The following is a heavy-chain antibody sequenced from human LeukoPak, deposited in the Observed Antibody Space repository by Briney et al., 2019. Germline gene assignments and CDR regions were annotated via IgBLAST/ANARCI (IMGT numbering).Heavy chain of an antibody. J-gene: IGHJ6*03. V-gene: IGHV3-66*02. CDR1: GFTVSSNY. CDR3: AREWNRDNYHYYMDV. D-gene: IGHD1/OR15-1a*01. CDR2: IYSGGST. Sequence: GGSLRLSCAASGFTVSSNYMSWVRQAPGKGLEWVSVIYSGGSTYYADSVKGRFTISRDNSKNTLYLQMNGLRAEDTAVYYCAREWNRDNYHYYMDVWGKGTTVTASS.